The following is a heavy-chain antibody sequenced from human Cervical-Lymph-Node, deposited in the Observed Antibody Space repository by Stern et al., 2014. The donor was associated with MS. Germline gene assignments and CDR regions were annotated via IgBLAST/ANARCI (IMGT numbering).Heavy chain of an antibody. CDR1: GFTFSSYS. J-gene: IGHJ6*02. D-gene: IGHD3-10*02. Sequence: EVHLVESGGGLVQPGGSLRISCAASGFTFSSYSLSWVRQAPGKGLEWVSSISSSRSDIYYADSVKCRFTISRDNAKNTLYLQMNSLRVEDTAVYYCARDMFEDWELVPFYGLDVWGQGTTISVSS. CDR3: ARDMFEDWELVPFYGLDV. V-gene: IGHV3-21*06. CDR2: ISSSRSDI.